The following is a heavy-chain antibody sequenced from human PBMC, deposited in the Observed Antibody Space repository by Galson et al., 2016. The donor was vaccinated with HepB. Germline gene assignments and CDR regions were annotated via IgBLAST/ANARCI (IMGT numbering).Heavy chain of an antibody. J-gene: IGHJ4*02. CDR2: MNSNSGKT. D-gene: IGHD4-17*01. Sequence: SVKVSCKASGYTFTSYDINWVRQATGQGLEWVGWMNSNSGKTGFAQNFRGRVTMTRNTSTGTAYMELTSLRAEDTAVYYCARDPPYGEDFVGGWLWYWGQGTLVTVSS. CDR3: ARDPPYGEDFVGGWLWY. CDR1: GYTFTSYD. V-gene: IGHV1-8*01.